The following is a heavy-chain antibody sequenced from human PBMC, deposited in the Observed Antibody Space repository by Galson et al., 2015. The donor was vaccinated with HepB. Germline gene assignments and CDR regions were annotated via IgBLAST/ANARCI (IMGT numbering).Heavy chain of an antibody. Sequence: SLRLSCAASGFTFSSYGMHWVRQAPGKGLEWVAVIWYDGSNKYCADSVRGGLTISRDNSKNTLYLQMNSLRAEDTAVYYCAREGVAYCGGDCYSGGAYFDYWGQGTLVTVSS. V-gene: IGHV3-33*01. D-gene: IGHD2-21*01. CDR3: AREGVAYCGGDCYSGGAYFDY. CDR1: GFTFSSYG. J-gene: IGHJ4*02. CDR2: IWYDGSNK.